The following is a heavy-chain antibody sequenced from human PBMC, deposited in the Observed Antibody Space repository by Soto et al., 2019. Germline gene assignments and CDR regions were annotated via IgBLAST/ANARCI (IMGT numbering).Heavy chain of an antibody. CDR3: ARGLKYKYGMDV. CDR1: GFTFNDYW. Sequence: EVHLVESGGGLVQPGGSLRLSCVASGFTFNDYWMHWVRQAPGKGLVWVSRLNSDGSSGYYGDSMKGRFTISRDNAKNTLYLQINSLRDVDTAVYYCARGLKYKYGMDVWGQGTTVTVSS. V-gene: IGHV3-74*01. CDR2: LNSDGSSG. J-gene: IGHJ6*02. D-gene: IGHD1-20*01.